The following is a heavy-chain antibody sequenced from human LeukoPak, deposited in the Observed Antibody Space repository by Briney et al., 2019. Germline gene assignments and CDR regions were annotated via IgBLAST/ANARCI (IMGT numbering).Heavy chain of an antibody. D-gene: IGHD5-24*01. Sequence: SETLSLTCTVSGGSISTYYWTWIRQPPGKGLEWIGYIYHSGSTKYNSSLKSRVTISVDTSKNQFSLKLSSVTAADTAVYYCARDTDGYNYAFDYWGQGTLVTVSS. CDR2: IYHSGST. CDR3: ARDTDGYNYAFDY. V-gene: IGHV4-59*01. CDR1: GGSISTYY. J-gene: IGHJ4*02.